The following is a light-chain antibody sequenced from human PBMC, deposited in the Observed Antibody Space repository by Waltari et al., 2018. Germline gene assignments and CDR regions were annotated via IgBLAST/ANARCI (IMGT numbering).Light chain of an antibody. Sequence: DIQLTHSPSSLSDSLLDIVTITGRASQSISNYLNWYQQKPGKAPNLLIYAASTWETGVPPRFSGSGSGTEFTLTISGLQPEDFSTYYCQQSYSSRLTFGGGSKVDI. J-gene: IGKJ4*01. CDR1: QSISNY. CDR2: AAS. V-gene: IGKV1-39*01. CDR3: QQSYSSRLT.